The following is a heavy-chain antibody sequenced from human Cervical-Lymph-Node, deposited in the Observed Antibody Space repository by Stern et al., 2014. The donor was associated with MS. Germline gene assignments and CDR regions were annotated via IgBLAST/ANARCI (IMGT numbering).Heavy chain of an antibody. CDR3: ARDLGWVHKEEYFKD. D-gene: IGHD5-24*01. Sequence: QVQLVQSGSELKKPGASVKVSCKASGYSFSSYPMNWVRQAPGQGLEWMGWINTNTGNPTYAQGFTGRYVFSLDTSVSTAYLQISSLKAEDTAVYFCARDLGWVHKEEYFKDWGQGTLVTVSS. V-gene: IGHV7-4-1*02. CDR2: INTNTGNP. J-gene: IGHJ1*01. CDR1: GYSFSSYP.